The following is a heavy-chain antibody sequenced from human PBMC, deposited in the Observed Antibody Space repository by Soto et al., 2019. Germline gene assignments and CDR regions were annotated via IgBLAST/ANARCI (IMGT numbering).Heavy chain of an antibody. D-gene: IGHD3-10*01. Sequence: PGGSLRLSCAASGFTFSSYVMRWVRQAPGKGLEWVSSISSRDNTYYADSVKGRFTISRDNSKNTLYLQMNSLRAEDTAVYYCAAGVSYFLDYWGQGTLVTVSS. CDR2: ISSRDNT. CDR3: AAGVSYFLDY. J-gene: IGHJ4*02. V-gene: IGHV3-23*01. CDR1: GFTFSSYV.